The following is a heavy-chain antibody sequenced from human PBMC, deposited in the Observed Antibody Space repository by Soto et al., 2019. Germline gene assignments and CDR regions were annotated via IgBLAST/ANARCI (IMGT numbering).Heavy chain of an antibody. CDR2: INPNSGGT. D-gene: IGHD2-15*01. CDR3: ARDRPYCSGGSCYPQNAFDI. Sequence: QVQLVQSGAEVKKPGASVKVSCKASGYTFTGYYMHWVRQAPGQGLEWMGWINPNSGGTNYAQKCQGWVTMTRDTSISTAYMELSRLRSDDTAVYYCARDRPYCSGGSCYPQNAFDIWGQGTMVTVSS. V-gene: IGHV1-2*04. CDR1: GYTFTGYY. J-gene: IGHJ3*02.